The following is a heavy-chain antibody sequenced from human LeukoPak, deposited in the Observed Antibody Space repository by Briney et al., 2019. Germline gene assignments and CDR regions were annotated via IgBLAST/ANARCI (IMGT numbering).Heavy chain of an antibody. D-gene: IGHD3-22*01. CDR2: IYYSGST. J-gene: IGHJ3*02. V-gene: IGHV4-59*08. CDR3: ARHYYYDSSGYYSDAFDI. CDR1: GGSISSYY. Sequence: SETLSLTCTVSGGSISSYYWGWIRQPPGKGLEWIGYIYYSGSTNYNPSLKSRVTISVDTSKNQFSLKLSSVTAADTAVYYCARHYYYDSSGYYSDAFDIWGQGTMVTVSS.